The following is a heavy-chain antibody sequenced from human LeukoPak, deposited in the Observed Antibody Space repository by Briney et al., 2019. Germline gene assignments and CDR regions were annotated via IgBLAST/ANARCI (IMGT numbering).Heavy chain of an antibody. Sequence: GRSLRLSCAASGFTFDDYAMHWVRQAPGKGLEWVAVISYDGSNKYYADSVKGRFTISRDNSKNTLYLQMNSLRAEDTAVYYCARDYYYDSSGYYYPFDYWGQGTLVTVSS. CDR1: GFTFDDYA. J-gene: IGHJ4*02. D-gene: IGHD3-22*01. CDR3: ARDYYYDSSGYYYPFDY. V-gene: IGHV3-30*03. CDR2: ISYDGSNK.